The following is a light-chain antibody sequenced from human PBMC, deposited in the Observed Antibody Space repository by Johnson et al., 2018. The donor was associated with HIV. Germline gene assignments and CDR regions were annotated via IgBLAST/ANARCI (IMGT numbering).Light chain of an antibody. CDR2: DNN. Sequence: QPVLTQPPSVSAAPGQKVTISCSGSSSDMGNYAVSWYQQLPGTAPKLLIYDNNKRPSGIPDRFSGSKSGTSATLGITGLQTGDEADYYCGTWDSSLSAGVFGTGTKVTVL. CDR3: GTWDSSLSAGV. J-gene: IGLJ1*01. V-gene: IGLV1-51*01. CDR1: SSDMGNYA.